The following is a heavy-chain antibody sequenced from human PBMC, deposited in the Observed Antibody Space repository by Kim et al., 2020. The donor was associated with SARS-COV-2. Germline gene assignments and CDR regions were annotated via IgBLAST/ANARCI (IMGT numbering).Heavy chain of an antibody. Sequence: ASVKVSCKASGYTFTSYAMNWVRQAPGQGLEWMGWINTNTGNPTYAQGFTGRFVFSLDTSVSTAYLQISSLKAEDTAVYYCARSPLPVWSRRYYYYGMDVWGQGTTVTVSS. CDR2: INTNTGNP. V-gene: IGHV7-4-1*02. CDR3: ARSPLPVWSRRYYYYGMDV. CDR1: GYTFTSYA. D-gene: IGHD3-10*01. J-gene: IGHJ6*02.